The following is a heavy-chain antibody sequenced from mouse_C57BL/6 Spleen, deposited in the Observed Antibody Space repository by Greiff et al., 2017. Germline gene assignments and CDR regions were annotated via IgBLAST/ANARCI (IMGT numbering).Heavy chain of an antibody. D-gene: IGHD1-1*01. CDR1: GFTFSSYA. Sequence: EVKVEESGEGLVKPGGSLKLSCAASGFTFSSYAMSWVRQTPEKRLEWVAYISSGGDYIYYADTVKGRFTISRDNARNTLYLQMSSLKSEDTAMYYCTRDGDYYGSSYDYYAMDYWGQGTSVTVSS. J-gene: IGHJ4*01. V-gene: IGHV5-9-1*02. CDR3: TRDGDYYGSSYDYYAMDY. CDR2: ISSGGDYI.